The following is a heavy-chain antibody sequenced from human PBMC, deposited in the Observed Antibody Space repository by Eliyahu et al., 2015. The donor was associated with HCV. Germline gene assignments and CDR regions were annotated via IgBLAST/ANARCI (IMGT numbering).Heavy chain of an antibody. V-gene: IGHV3-23*01. Sequence: EVQLLESGGGLVQPGGSLRLSCAXASGFTFSSYAMSWVRQAPGKGLEGVSAISGSGGSTYYADSVKGRFTISRDNSKNTLYLQMNSLRAEDTAVYYCARVPQQLVLWYFDYWGQGTLVTVSS. CDR3: ARVPQQLVLWYFDY. CDR1: GFTFSSYA. D-gene: IGHD6-13*01. CDR2: ISGSGGST. J-gene: IGHJ4*02.